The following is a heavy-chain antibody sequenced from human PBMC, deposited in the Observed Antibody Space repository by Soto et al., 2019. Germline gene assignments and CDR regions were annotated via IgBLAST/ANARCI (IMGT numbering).Heavy chain of an antibody. Sequence: QVQLVESGGGVVQPGRSLRLSCAASGFTFSSYGMHWVRQAPGKGLEWVAVISYDGSNKYYADSVKGRFTISRDNSXNXLXLXLNSLRAEDTAVYYCAKVGRYYDILTGYRDYYGMDVWGQGTTVTVSS. J-gene: IGHJ6*02. V-gene: IGHV3-30*18. D-gene: IGHD3-9*01. CDR1: GFTFSSYG. CDR3: AKVGRYYDILTGYRDYYGMDV. CDR2: ISYDGSNK.